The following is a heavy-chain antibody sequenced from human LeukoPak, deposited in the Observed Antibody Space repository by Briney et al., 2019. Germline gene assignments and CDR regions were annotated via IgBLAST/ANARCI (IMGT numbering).Heavy chain of an antibody. CDR3: ARVKRFYDVLTGPHDY. CDR2: FSPYNGNT. V-gene: IGHV1-18*01. CDR1: GYTFTSFG. D-gene: IGHD3-9*01. Sequence: ASVKVSCKASGYTFTSFGLNWVRQAPGQGLEWMSWFSPYNGNTNYAQKFQGRVTLTTDRSTSTGYMELRSLRSDDTAVYFCARVKRFYDVLTGPHDYWGQGTLVTVSS. J-gene: IGHJ4*02.